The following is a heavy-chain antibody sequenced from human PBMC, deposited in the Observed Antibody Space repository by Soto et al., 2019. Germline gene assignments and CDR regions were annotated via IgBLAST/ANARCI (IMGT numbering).Heavy chain of an antibody. D-gene: IGHD6-19*01. J-gene: IGHJ6*02. V-gene: IGHV1-69*13. CDR1: GGTFSSYA. Sequence: SVKVSCKASGGTFSSYAISWVRQAPGQGLEWMGGIIPIFGTANYAQKFQGRVTITADESTSTAYMELSSLRSEDAAVYYCARASSGWYPSSYYYYGMDVWGQGTTVTVSS. CDR2: IIPIFGTA. CDR3: ARASSGWYPSSYYYYGMDV.